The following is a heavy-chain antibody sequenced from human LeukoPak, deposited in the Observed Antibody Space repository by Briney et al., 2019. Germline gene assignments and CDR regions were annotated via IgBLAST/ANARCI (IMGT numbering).Heavy chain of an antibody. CDR3: TTDGPEDHPSWAYSSSSNGVY. CDR1: GFTFSNAW. J-gene: IGHJ4*02. Sequence: PGGSLRLSCAASGFTFSNAWMSWVRQAPGKGLEWVGRIKSKTDGGTTDYAAPVKGRFTISRDDSKNTLYLQMNSLKTEDTAVYYRTTDGPEDHPSWAYSSSSNGVYWGQGTLVTVSS. D-gene: IGHD6-6*01. CDR2: IKSKTDGGTT. V-gene: IGHV3-15*01.